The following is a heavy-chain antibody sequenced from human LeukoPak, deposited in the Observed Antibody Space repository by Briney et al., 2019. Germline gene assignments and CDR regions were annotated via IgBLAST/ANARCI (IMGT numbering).Heavy chain of an antibody. CDR1: GFTLRWYW. Sequence: GGSLRLSRAASGFTLRWYWTHWVRQAPGKGRVWVSRINGDGSSTSYADSVKGRFTISRDNAKNTLYLQMNSLRAEDTAVYYCARDPYNSGSFWGQGTLVTVSS. V-gene: IGHV3-74*01. D-gene: IGHD3-10*01. J-gene: IGHJ4*02. CDR2: INGDGSST. CDR3: ARDPYNSGSF.